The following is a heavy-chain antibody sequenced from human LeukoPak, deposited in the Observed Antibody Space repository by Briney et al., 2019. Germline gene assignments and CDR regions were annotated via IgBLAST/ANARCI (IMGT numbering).Heavy chain of an antibody. V-gene: IGHV3-74*01. CDR2: INPDGSNT. D-gene: IGHD3-10*01. Sequence: GGSLRLSCAASGFTFSSYGMHWVRQAPGKGVVGVSYINPDGSNTNYADSVKGRFTISRDNAKNALYLQMNSLRAEDTAVYYCAKDLHYGSADYWGQGTLVTVSS. CDR3: AKDLHYGSADY. CDR1: GFTFSSYG. J-gene: IGHJ4*02.